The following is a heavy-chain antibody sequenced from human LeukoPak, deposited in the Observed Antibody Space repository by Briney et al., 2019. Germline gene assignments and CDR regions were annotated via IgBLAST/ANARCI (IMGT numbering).Heavy chain of an antibody. CDR2: IYYSGST. J-gene: IGHJ4*02. V-gene: IGHV4-59*08. D-gene: IGHD6-6*01. Sequence: SETLSLTCTVSGDSISSYYWSWIRQPPGKELEWIGYIYYSGSTNYNPSLKSRVTISEDTSKNQFSLKLSSVTAADTAVYYCARRYSSSSDFDYWGQGTLVTVSS. CDR1: GDSISSYY. CDR3: ARRYSSSSDFDY.